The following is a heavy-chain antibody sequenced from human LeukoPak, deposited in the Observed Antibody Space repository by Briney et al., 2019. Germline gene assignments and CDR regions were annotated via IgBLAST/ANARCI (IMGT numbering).Heavy chain of an antibody. J-gene: IGHJ4*02. Sequence: SQTLSLTCAISGGSVSRNSAAWNWIRQSPSRGLEWLGRTYYRSKWYNDYAVSVKSRITINADTSKNQLSLKLNSVTPEDTAVYYCAREYYDFWSELRGYYFDYWGQGTLVTVSS. D-gene: IGHD3-3*01. CDR3: AREYYDFWSELRGYYFDY. CDR2: TYYRSKWYN. V-gene: IGHV6-1*01. CDR1: GGSVSRNSAA.